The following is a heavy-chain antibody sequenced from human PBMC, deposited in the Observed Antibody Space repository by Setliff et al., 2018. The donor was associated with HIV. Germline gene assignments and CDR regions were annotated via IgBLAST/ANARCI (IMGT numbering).Heavy chain of an antibody. CDR2: IYTDGTT. J-gene: IGHJ5*02. V-gene: IGHV3-53*01. CDR1: GLTVSSNY. CDR3: ARTFRVLRYFGP. D-gene: IGHD3-9*01. Sequence: AGGSLRLSCAASGLTVSSNYISWVRQAPGKGLEWVSVIYTDGTTHYADSVKGRFTISRDNSKNTVYLQMSSLRAEDTATYYCARTFRVLRYFGPWGQGTLVTVSS.